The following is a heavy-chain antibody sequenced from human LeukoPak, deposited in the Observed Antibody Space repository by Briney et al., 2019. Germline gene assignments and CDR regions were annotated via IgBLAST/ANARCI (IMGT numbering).Heavy chain of an antibody. Sequence: GGSLRLSCAASGFTYSSYAMSWVRQAPGKGLEWVSVISGSGGSTYYADSVKGRFTISRDNSKNTLYLQMNSLRAEDTAVYYCAKDANEYSENDSWGQGTLVTVSS. V-gene: IGHV3-23*01. CDR1: GFTYSSYA. J-gene: IGHJ4*02. CDR3: AKDANEYSENDS. D-gene: IGHD5-12*01. CDR2: ISGSGGST.